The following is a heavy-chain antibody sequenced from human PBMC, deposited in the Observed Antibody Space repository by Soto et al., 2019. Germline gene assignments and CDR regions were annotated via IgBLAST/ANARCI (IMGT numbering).Heavy chain of an antibody. Sequence: GGSLRLSCAASGFTFSNAWMSWVRQAPGKGLEWVGRIKSKTDGGTTDYAAPVKGRFTISRDDSKNTLYLQMNSLKTEDTAVYSCTTDHDYYYYMDVWGKGTPVTVSS. CDR1: GFTFSNAW. CDR3: TTDHDYYYYMDV. CDR2: IKSKTDGGTT. J-gene: IGHJ6*03. V-gene: IGHV3-15*01.